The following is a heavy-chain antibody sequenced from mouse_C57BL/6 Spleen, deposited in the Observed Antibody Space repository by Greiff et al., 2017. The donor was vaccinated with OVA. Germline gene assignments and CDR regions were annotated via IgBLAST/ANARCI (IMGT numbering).Heavy chain of an antibody. CDR3: VRHARYYDYDENAMDY. D-gene: IGHD2-4*01. Sequence: EVQLVESGGGLVQPKGSLKLSCAASGFSFNTYAMNWVRQAPGKGLEWVARIRSKSNNYATYYADSVKDRFTISRDDSESMLYLQMNNLKTEDTAMYYCVRHARYYDYDENAMDYWGQGTSVTVSA. CDR2: IRSKSNNYAT. CDR1: GFSFNTYA. V-gene: IGHV10-1*01. J-gene: IGHJ4*01.